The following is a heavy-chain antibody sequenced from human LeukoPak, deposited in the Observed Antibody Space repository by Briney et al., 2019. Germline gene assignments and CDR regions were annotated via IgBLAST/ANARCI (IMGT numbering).Heavy chain of an antibody. CDR2: IYHSGST. J-gene: IGHJ5*02. CDR1: GYSISSGYY. D-gene: IGHD3-16*02. CDR3: ARGGYDYVWGSYRNWFDP. Sequence: PSETLSLTCTVSGYSISSGYYWGWIRQPPGKGLEWIGSIYHSGSTNYNPSLKSRVTISVDTSKNQFSLKLSSVTAADTAVYYCARGGYDYVWGSYRNWFDPWGQGTLVTVSS. V-gene: IGHV4-38-2*02.